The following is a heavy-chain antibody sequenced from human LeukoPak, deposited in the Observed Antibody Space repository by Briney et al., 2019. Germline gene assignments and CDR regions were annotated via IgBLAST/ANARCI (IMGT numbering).Heavy chain of an antibody. Sequence: RPSETLSLTCAVYGGSFSGYYWSWIRQPPGKGLEWIGEINHSGSTNYNPSLKSRVTISVDTSKNQFSLKLSSVTAADTAVYYCARAAGVLRRSPPYYYGMDVWGQGTTVTVSS. CDR2: INHSGST. D-gene: IGHD3-10*01. J-gene: IGHJ6*02. V-gene: IGHV4-34*01. CDR3: ARAAGVLRRSPPYYYGMDV. CDR1: GGSFSGYY.